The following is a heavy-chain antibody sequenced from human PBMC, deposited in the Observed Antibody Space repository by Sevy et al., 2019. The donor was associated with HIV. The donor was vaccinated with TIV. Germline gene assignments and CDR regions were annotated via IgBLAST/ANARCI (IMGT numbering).Heavy chain of an antibody. D-gene: IGHD3-3*02. CDR2: ISWNSGSI. V-gene: IGHV3-9*01. CDR1: GFTFDDYA. J-gene: IGHJ5*02. CDR3: ANDMRRVLAAVTGWFDP. Sequence: GGSLRLSCAASGFTFDDYAMHWVRQAPGKGLEWVSGISWNSGSIGYADSVKGRFTISRDNAKNSLYLQMNSLRAEDTALYYCANDMRRVLAAVTGWFDPWGQGTLVTVSS.